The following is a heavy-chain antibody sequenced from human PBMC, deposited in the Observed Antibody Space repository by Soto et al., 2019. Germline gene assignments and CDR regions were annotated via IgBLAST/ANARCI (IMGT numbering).Heavy chain of an antibody. V-gene: IGHV3-30*18. J-gene: IGHJ4*02. D-gene: IGHD2-15*01. Sequence: QVQLVESGGGVVQPGRSLTLSCVASGFSFATYGMHWVRQAPGKGLEWVAVISDDGSDKYYADSVKGRFTISRDNSKNTLYLQMNSLRPEDTAMYYCAKDRHSEAVYYFDSWGQGTLVTVSS. CDR3: AKDRHSEAVYYFDS. CDR1: GFSFATYG. CDR2: ISDDGSDK.